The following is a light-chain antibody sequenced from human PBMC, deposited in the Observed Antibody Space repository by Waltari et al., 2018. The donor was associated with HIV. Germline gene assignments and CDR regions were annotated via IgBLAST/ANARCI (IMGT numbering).Light chain of an antibody. J-gene: IGLJ2*01. V-gene: IGLV2-8*01. CDR2: EVN. CDR1: STDVPTYNY. CDR3: TSYEGKNNLV. Sequence: QSALTQPPSASGSPGQSVTISCTGTSTDVPTYNYVSWYQQHPGEAPKILISEVNKRPAGVPDRFSGSKSGNTASLTVSGLQADDEADYYCTSYEGKNNLVFGGGTKLTVL.